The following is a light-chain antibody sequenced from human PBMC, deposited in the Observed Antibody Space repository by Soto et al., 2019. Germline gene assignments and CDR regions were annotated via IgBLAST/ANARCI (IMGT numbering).Light chain of an antibody. J-gene: IGLJ2*01. CDR1: TSNIGTNT. CDR2: VNN. CDR3: ATWDDNLNGLV. Sequence: QSVLTQPPSASGTPGQTVTMSCSGSTSNIGTNTVAWYQQLPGSAPKVLIYVNNQRRSGVPDRFSGSKSCTSAFLAITGLQSEDEADYYCATWDDNLNGLVFGEGTKLTVL. V-gene: IGLV1-44*01.